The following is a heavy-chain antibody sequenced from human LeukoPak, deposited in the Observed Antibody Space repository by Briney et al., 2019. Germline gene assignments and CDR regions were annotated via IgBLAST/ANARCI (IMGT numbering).Heavy chain of an antibody. CDR2: IYYSGST. CDR3: ARGGTMVAYYDFWSGTRGFDY. J-gene: IGHJ4*02. CDR1: GGSISSYY. V-gene: IGHV4-59*01. D-gene: IGHD3-3*01. Sequence: SETLSLTCTVSGGSISSYYWSWIRQPPGKGLEWIGYIYYSGSTNYNPSLKSRVTISVDTSKNQFSLKLSSVTAADTAVYYCARGGTMVAYYDFWSGTRGFDYWGQGTLVTVSP.